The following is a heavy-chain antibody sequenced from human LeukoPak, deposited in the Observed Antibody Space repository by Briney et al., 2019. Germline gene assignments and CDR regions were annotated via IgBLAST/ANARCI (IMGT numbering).Heavy chain of an antibody. V-gene: IGHV1-69*13. D-gene: IGHD2-2*01. J-gene: IGHJ3*02. CDR1: GGTFSSYA. Sequence: ASVKVSCNASGGTFSSYAISWVRQAPGQGLEWMGGIIPIFGTANYAQKFQGRVTITADESTSTAYMELSSLRSEDTAVYYCARDRGASLFVVVPAAIRDAFDIWGQGTMVTVSS. CDR2: IIPIFGTA. CDR3: ARDRGASLFVVVPAAIRDAFDI.